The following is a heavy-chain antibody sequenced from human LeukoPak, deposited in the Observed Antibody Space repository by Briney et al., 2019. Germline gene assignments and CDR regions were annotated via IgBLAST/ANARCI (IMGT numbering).Heavy chain of an antibody. CDR1: GGTFSTYA. D-gene: IGHD4-17*01. CDR3: AIDRDGDYGDY. J-gene: IGHJ4*02. Sequence: ASVKVSCKASGGTFSTYAISWVRQAPGQGLEWMGGIIPIFDTTIYAQKFQGRVTITADESTSTAYMELSTLRSDDTAVYYCAIDRDGDYGDYWGQGTLVTVSS. CDR2: IIPIFDTT. V-gene: IGHV1-69*13.